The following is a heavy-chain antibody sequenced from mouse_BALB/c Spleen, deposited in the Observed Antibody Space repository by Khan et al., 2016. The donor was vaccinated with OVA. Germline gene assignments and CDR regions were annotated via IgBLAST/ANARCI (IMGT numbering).Heavy chain of an antibody. V-gene: IGHV5-6*01. CDR2: ISSGGHYT. D-gene: IGHD1-1*02. CDR1: GFTFSTYG. Sequence: DVQLVESGGDLVKPGGSLKLSCAASGFTFSTYGMSWVRQTPDMRLEWVATISSGGHYTYYPDSVKGRFTISRDNAKNTLYLQMSSLNSEDTAIYYCTRLSYYYNSEGFAYWGQGTLVTVSA. J-gene: IGHJ3*01. CDR3: TRLSYYYNSEGFAY.